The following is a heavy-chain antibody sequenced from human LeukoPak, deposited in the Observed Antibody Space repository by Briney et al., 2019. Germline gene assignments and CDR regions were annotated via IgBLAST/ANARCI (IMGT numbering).Heavy chain of an antibody. CDR2: IKTKVETAAT. CDR1: GFTFSDAD. CDR3: FERMRGQAGDFFDMAV. V-gene: IGHV3-73*01. J-gene: IGHJ6*04. Sequence: AGSMRLSSAASGFTFSDADMHCVRHASGKGLEWVGRIKTKVETAATAYAASLKGRFTISRHASKKTAYLQMNSLEIEGMAIYYCFERMRGQAGDFFDMAVWGKGTTVTVSS. D-gene: IGHD6-13*01.